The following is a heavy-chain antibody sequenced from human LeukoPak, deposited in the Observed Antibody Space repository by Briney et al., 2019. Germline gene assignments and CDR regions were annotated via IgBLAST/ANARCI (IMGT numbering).Heavy chain of an antibody. CDR2: INTNTGNP. J-gene: IGHJ4*02. V-gene: IGHV7-4-1*02. D-gene: IGHD5-12*01. Sequence: ASVKVSCKASGYTFTSYAMNWVRQAPGQGLEWMGWINTNTGNPTYAQGFSGRFVFSLDTSVSTAYLQISSLKAEDTAVYYCARDGYSGYDAADFDYWGQGTLVTVSS. CDR3: ARDGYSGYDAADFDY. CDR1: GYTFTSYA.